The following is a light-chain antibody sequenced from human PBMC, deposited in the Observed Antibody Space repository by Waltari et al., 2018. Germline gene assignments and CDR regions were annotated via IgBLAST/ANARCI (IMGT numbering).Light chain of an antibody. J-gene: IGKJ3*01. CDR1: RSVTNM. CDR3: QQYYNWPLT. CDR2: DAA. V-gene: IGKV3-15*01. Sequence: EIVMTQSPATLSVSPGEGVTLSCRASRSVTNMLAWYQQKPGQAPRLLMYDAATRAAGIPGRFSGSESGTEFTLTINSLQSEDFAVYFCQQYYNWPLTFGPGTKVDIK.